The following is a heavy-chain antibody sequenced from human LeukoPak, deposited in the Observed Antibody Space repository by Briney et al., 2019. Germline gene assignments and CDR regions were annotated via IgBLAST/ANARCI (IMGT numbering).Heavy chain of an antibody. CDR3: AKNYYGSRSYYNVGWFDP. CDR2: IYYSGNT. J-gene: IGHJ5*02. CDR1: GGSISSYY. V-gene: IGHV4-59*01. D-gene: IGHD3-10*01. Sequence: SETLSLTCTVSGGSISSYYWSWIRQPPGKGLEWIGYIYYSGNTNYNPSLKSRVTISIDMSKNQFSLKLSSVTAADTAVYYCAKNYYGSRSYYNVGWFDPWGQGTLVTVSS.